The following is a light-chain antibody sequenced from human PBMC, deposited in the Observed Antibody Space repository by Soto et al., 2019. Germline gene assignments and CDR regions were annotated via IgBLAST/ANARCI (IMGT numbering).Light chain of an antibody. CDR1: SSDVGGYNY. Sequence: QSALTQPASVSGSPGQSITISCTGTSSDVGGYNYVSWYQHHPGKAPKLLIYDVSNGPSGVSNRFFGYKSGNTASLTISGLQPEDEADYYCSSYTSSSTRVFGTGTKLTVL. CDR3: SSYTSSSTRV. CDR2: DVS. V-gene: IGLV2-14*03. J-gene: IGLJ1*01.